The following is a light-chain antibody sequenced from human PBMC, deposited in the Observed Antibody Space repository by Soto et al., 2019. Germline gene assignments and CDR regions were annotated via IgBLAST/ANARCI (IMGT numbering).Light chain of an antibody. CDR2: DVS. CDR3: QHYNSYSEA. Sequence: VIWMTQSPSLLSASTGDRVTISCRMSQGISSYLAWYQQKPGKAPKLLIYDVSSLESGVPSRFSGSGSGTEFILTISSLQPDDFATYYCQHYNSYSEAFGQGTKVDIK. J-gene: IGKJ1*01. CDR1: QGISSY. V-gene: IGKV1D-8*03.